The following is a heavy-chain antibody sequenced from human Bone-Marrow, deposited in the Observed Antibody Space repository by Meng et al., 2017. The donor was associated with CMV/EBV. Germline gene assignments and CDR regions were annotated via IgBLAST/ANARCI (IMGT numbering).Heavy chain of an antibody. CDR3: ARGISHLLLLDY. CDR1: GFTFETYG. CDR2: IRHDGSNK. Sequence: GESLKISCAASGFTFETYGMHWVRQAPGKGLEWVAFIRHDGSNKFYGDSVKGRFTISRDNSKNTLYLQMNSLRAEDTAVYYCARGISHLLLLDYWGQGTLVTVSS. J-gene: IGHJ4*02. D-gene: IGHD2-2*01. V-gene: IGHV3-30*02.